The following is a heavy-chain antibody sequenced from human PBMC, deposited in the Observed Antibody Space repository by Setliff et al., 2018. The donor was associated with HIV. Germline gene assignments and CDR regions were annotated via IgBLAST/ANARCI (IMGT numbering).Heavy chain of an antibody. Sequence: SETLSLTCSVSGVSINSTYYYWGWIRQSPGKRLEWIGSVSQSGSTYYNPSLKSRITISVDRSKNLFSLKLISVTAADQGVYYCARVPVAGANWFDPWGRGTLVTVSS. CDR2: VSQSGST. CDR3: ARVPVAGANWFDP. D-gene: IGHD2-21*01. V-gene: IGHV4-39*01. CDR1: GVSINSTYYY. J-gene: IGHJ5*02.